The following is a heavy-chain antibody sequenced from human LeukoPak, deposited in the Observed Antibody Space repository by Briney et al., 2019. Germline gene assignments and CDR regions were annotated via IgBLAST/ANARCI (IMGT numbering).Heavy chain of an antibody. CDR2: IYSGGST. J-gene: IGHJ4*02. D-gene: IGHD3-22*01. CDR1: GFTFSNYW. CDR3: ARDYYYDSSGYYGDY. V-gene: IGHV3-53*01. Sequence: GGSLRLSCATSGFTFSNYWMSWVRQAPGKGLEWVSVIYSGGSTYYADSVKGRFTISRDNSKNTLYLQMNSLRAEDTAVYYCARDYYYDSSGYYGDYWGQGTLVTVSS.